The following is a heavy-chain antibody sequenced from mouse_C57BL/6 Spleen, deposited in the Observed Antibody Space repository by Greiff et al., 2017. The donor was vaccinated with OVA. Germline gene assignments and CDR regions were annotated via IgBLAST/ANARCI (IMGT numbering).Heavy chain of an antibody. D-gene: IGHD2-3*01. Sequence: QVQLQQSGAELVRPGTSVKMSCKASGYTFTNYWIGWAKQRPGHGLEWIGDIYPGGGYPNYNEKFKGKATLTADKSSSTAYMQFSSLTSEDSAIYYCAREGDFGMGDYWGQGTTLTVSS. CDR2: IYPGGGYP. CDR3: AREGDFGMGDY. CDR1: GYTFTNYW. V-gene: IGHV1-63*01. J-gene: IGHJ2*01.